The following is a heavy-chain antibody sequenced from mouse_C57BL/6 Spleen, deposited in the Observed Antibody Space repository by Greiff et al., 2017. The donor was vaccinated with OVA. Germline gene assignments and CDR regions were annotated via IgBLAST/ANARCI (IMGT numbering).Heavy chain of an antibody. V-gene: IGHV1-64*01. CDR1: GYTFTSYW. CDR3: ARRGGNYGFDWYFDV. Sequence: QVQLKQPGAELVKPGASVKLSCKASGYTFTSYWMHWVKQRPGQGLEWIGMIHPNSGSTNYNEKFKSKATLTVDKSSSTAYMQLSSLTSEDSAVYYCARRGGNYGFDWYFDVWGTGTTVTVSS. CDR2: IHPNSGST. J-gene: IGHJ1*03. D-gene: IGHD2-1*01.